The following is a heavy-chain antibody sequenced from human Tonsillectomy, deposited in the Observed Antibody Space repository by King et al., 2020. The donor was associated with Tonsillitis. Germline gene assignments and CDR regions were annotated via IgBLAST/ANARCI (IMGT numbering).Heavy chain of an antibody. CDR3: ARVSSSWPNFQH. CDR1: GFTFSSYC. Sequence: VQLVESGGGLVQPGGSLRLSCAASGFTFSSYCMSWVRQAPGKGLEWVANIKQDGTEKYSVDSVEGRFTISRDNAKNSLYLQMNSLRAEDTAVYYCARVSSSWPNFQHWGQGALVTVSS. V-gene: IGHV3-7*01. CDR2: IKQDGTEK. J-gene: IGHJ1*01. D-gene: IGHD6-13*01.